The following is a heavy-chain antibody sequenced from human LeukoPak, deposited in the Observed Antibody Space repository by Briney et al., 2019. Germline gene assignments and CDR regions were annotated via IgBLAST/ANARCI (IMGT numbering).Heavy chain of an antibody. J-gene: IGHJ5*02. V-gene: IGHV1-2*02. CDR1: GYTFTGYY. D-gene: IGHD4-11*01. CDR2: INPNSGGT. CDR3: APPLNYKDYTQFRS. Sequence: ASVKVSCKASGYTFTGYYMHWVRQAPGQGLEWMGWINPNSGGTNYAQKFQGRVTMTRDTSISTAYMELSRLRSDDTAVYYCAPPLNYKDYTQFRSWGQGTLVTVPS.